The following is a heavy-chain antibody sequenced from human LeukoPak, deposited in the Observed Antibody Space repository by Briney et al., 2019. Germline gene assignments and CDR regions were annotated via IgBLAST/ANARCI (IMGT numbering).Heavy chain of an antibody. V-gene: IGHV1-69*02. J-gene: IGHJ6*03. Sequence: SVKVSCKASGGTFSSYTISWVRQAPGQGLEWMGRIIPILGIANYAQKFQGRVTITADKSTRTAYMELSSLRSEDTAVYYCARVHGGGAYYMDVWGKGTTVTVSS. CDR1: GGTFSSYT. CDR2: IIPILGIA. D-gene: IGHD3-10*01. CDR3: ARVHGGGAYYMDV.